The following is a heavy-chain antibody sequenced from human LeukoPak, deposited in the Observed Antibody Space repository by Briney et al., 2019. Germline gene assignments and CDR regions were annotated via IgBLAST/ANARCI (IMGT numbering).Heavy chain of an antibody. D-gene: IGHD2-2*01. J-gene: IGHJ6*02. CDR2: IYTSGTT. V-gene: IGHV4-61*02. CDR1: GGSISSGNYY. Sequence: TSETLSLTCTVSGGSISSGNYYWSWIRQPAGKGLEWIGRIYTSGTTNYNPSLKSRATISVDTSKNQFSLRLSSVTAADTAVYYCARDGRVPAAMGYYYYYGMDVWGQGTTVTVSS. CDR3: ARDGRVPAAMGYYYYYGMDV.